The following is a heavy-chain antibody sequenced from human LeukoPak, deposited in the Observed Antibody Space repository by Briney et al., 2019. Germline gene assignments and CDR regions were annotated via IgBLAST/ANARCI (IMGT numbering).Heavy chain of an antibody. CDR3: ARDTKYAFDN. Sequence: GGSLRLSCAASGFTFSSYSMNWVRQAPGKGVEWISYIGISSGNTKYADSVKGRFTISGDKAKNSLYLQMNSLRVEDTAVYYCARDTKYAFDNWGQGTLVTVSS. J-gene: IGHJ4*02. CDR2: IGISSGNT. D-gene: IGHD2-2*01. CDR1: GFTFSSYS. V-gene: IGHV3-48*01.